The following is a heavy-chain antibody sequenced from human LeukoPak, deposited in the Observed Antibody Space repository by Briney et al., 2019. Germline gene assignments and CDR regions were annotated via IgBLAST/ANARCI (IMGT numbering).Heavy chain of an antibody. CDR3: ASGRRIGYDDNWGSYRPFDF. Sequence: PGGSLRLSCGASGFTFSSYDMHWVRQAPGKGLEWVSSISSSSSSVYYADSVKGRFTISRANTKNPLYLQMTSLRAEDTALYYCASGRRIGYDDNWGSYRPFDFWGLGTPVTVSS. CDR1: GFTFSSYD. V-gene: IGHV3-21*01. CDR2: ISSSSSSV. J-gene: IGHJ4*02. D-gene: IGHD3-16*02.